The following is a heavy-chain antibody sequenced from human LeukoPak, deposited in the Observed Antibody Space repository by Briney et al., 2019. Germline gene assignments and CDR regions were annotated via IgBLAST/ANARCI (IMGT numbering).Heavy chain of an antibody. CDR1: GFTFSSYG. Sequence: PGGSLRLSCAASGFTFSSYGIHWVRQSPGKGLEWVAVISYDGSSKYYADSVKGRFTISRDNSKNTLCLQMNSLRAEDMAVYYCARETAVAGTRWYFDLWGRGTLVTVSS. D-gene: IGHD6-19*01. V-gene: IGHV3-30*03. CDR2: ISYDGSSK. J-gene: IGHJ2*01. CDR3: ARETAVAGTRWYFDL.